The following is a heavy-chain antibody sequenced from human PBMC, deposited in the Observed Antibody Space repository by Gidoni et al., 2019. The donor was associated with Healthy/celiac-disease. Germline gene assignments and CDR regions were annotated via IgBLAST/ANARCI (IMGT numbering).Heavy chain of an antibody. CDR3: ARDAPGDYGDYGAKGFDP. CDR2: ISYDGSNK. V-gene: IGHV3-30-3*01. CDR1: GFTFSSYA. Sequence: QVQLVESGGGVVQPGRSLRLSCSASGFTFSSYAMHWVRQAPGKGLEWVAVISYDGSNKYYADSVKGRFTISRDNSKNTLYLQMNSLRAEDTAVYYCARDAPGDYGDYGAKGFDPWGQGTLVTVSS. J-gene: IGHJ5*02. D-gene: IGHD4-17*01.